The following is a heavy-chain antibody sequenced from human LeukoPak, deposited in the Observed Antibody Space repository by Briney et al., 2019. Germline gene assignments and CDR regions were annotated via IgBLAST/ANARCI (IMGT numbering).Heavy chain of an antibody. J-gene: IGHJ4*02. V-gene: IGHV4-61*02. CDR1: GGSISGGSFY. D-gene: IGHD6-13*01. CDR2: IYASGST. CDR3: ARGGDSSSWSVDY. Sequence: KPSETLSLTCTVSGGSISGGSFYWTWIRQPAGKGLEWIGRIYASGSTNYNSSLKSRVTISVDTSKNQFSLRLSSVTAADTAVYYCARGGDSSSWSVDYWGQGTLVTVSS.